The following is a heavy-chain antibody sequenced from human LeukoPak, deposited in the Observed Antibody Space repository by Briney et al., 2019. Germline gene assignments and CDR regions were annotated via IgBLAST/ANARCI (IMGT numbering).Heavy chain of an antibody. V-gene: IGHV3-30*18. CDR3: AKDSNYDSSGSPGTLFDY. J-gene: IGHJ4*02. Sequence: GGSLRLSWAASGFTFSSYGMHWVRQAQGKGLGWVAVISYEGSNKYYADSVKGRFTSSRDNSKNPLYLQMNSLRAEDTAVYYCAKDSNYDSSGSPGTLFDYWGQGTLVTVSS. CDR1: GFTFSSYG. D-gene: IGHD3-22*01. CDR2: ISYEGSNK.